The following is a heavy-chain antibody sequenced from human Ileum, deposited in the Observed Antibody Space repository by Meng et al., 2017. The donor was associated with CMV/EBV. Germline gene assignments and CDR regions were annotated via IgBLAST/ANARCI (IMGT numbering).Heavy chain of an antibody. J-gene: IGHJ4*02. CDR2: INGDGGST. V-gene: IGHV3-23*01. D-gene: IGHD6-6*01. Sequence: GGSLRLSCVASGFTFSTYGMTWLRQAPGKGLEWVALINGDGGSTYYVDSVKGRFTISRDNSKNTLYLQMSSLRDEDTAVYYCARGSDFDFWGQGTLVTVSS. CDR3: ARGSDFDF. CDR1: GFTFSTYG.